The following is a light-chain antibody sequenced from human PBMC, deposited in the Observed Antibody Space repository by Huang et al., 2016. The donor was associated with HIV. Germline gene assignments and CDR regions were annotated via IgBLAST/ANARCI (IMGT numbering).Light chain of an antibody. CDR1: QSIRRY. CDR2: AAS. V-gene: IGKV1-39*01. Sequence: DIQMTQSPFSLSASVGDRVTITCWASQSIRRYLNWYQQKPGKAPQVLIYAASNLQSGVPSRFSGSGSETDFTLTISSLQPEDVAAYYCQQSFSSPWTFGQGTKVEI. CDR3: QQSFSSPWT. J-gene: IGKJ1*01.